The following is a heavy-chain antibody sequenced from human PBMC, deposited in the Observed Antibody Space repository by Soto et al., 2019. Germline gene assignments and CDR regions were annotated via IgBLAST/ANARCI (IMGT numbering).Heavy chain of an antibody. J-gene: IGHJ4*02. D-gene: IGHD3-3*01. CDR2: IYSGGRT. CDR1: GVPVSTNY. V-gene: IGHV3-66*01. Sequence: EVQLVESGGGLVQPGGPWSLSCAASGVPVSTNYLSGVRQAPGKGLEWVPVIYSGGRTYYADSVKGRFIISRDSSKNTLYLQMNSLRAEDTAVYYCARDTYDDYRGQGTLVTVSS. CDR3: ARDTYDDY.